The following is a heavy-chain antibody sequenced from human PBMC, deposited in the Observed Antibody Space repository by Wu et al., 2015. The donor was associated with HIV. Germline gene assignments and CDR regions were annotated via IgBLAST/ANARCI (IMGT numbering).Heavy chain of an antibody. V-gene: IGHV1-2*02. CDR2: INPDSGDT. CDR1: GYTFIGYY. J-gene: IGHJ5*02. CDR3: ARIMRGSSGFDP. Sequence: QVQLVQSGAEVKKPGASVRVSCKASGYTFIGYYIHWVRQAPGQGLEWMGWINPDSGDTSYTQRFQGRVAMTRDTSISTAYMELTSLRSDDTAVIYCARIMRGSSGFDPWGQGTLVTVSS. D-gene: IGHD3-10*01.